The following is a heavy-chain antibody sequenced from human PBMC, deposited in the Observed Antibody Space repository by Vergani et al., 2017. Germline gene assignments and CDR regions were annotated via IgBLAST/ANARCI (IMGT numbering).Heavy chain of an antibody. CDR2: IYYSGST. CDR1: GASIRSSNYY. CDR3: ARHSTVEWLVKLGWIDP. D-gene: IGHD6-19*01. V-gene: IGHV4-39*01. J-gene: IGHJ5*02. Sequence: QLQLQESGPGLVKPSATLSLTCSVSGASIRSSNYYWGWIRQPPGKGLEWIASIYYSGSTYYNPSLKGRVTISVDTSKNQFSLKLSSVTAADTAVYFCARHSTVEWLVKLGWIDPWGQGIRVTVSS.